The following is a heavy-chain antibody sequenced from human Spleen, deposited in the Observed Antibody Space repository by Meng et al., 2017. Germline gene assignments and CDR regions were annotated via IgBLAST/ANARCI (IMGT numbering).Heavy chain of an antibody. J-gene: IGHJ2*01. CDR3: ARDRNWDWYFDL. CDR2: ISSTGSII. V-gene: IGHV3-11*04. Sequence: GGSLRLSCAASGFTFSDYYMSWIRQAPGKGLEWVSYISSTGSIIYYADSVRGRFTISRDNAKNSLYLQMNRLGAEDTAVYYCARDRNWDWYFDLWGRGTLVTVSS. D-gene: IGHD7-27*01. CDR1: GFTFSDYY.